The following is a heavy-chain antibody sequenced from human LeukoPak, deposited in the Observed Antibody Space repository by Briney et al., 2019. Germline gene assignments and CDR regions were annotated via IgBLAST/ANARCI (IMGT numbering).Heavy chain of an antibody. J-gene: IGHJ6*03. D-gene: IGHD2-2*01. CDR3: AGNIVVVPAAEPILNMDV. CDR1: GYTFTSYG. V-gene: IGHV1-69*13. CDR2: IIPIFGTA. Sequence: SVKVSCKASGYTFTSYGISWVRQAPGQGLEWMGGIIPIFGTANYAQKFQGRVTITAGESTSTAYMELSSLRSEDTAVYYCAGNIVVVPAAEPILNMDVWGKGTTVTVSS.